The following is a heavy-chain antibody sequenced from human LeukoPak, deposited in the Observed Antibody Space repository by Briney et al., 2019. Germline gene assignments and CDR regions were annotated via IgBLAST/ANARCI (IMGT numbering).Heavy chain of an antibody. V-gene: IGHV3-23*01. CDR1: GFTFSTYA. CDR2: ISGGGSVT. CDR3: AKGSVSVVPLYDP. Sequence: GGSLRLSFAACGFTFSTYAMSSVPQAPEKGLEWVSGISGGGSVTYYADPVKGRFTISRDNSKHTLYLHMNSLRAEDTAVYYCAKGSVSVVPLYDPWGQGTLVTVSS. J-gene: IGHJ5*02. D-gene: IGHD2-15*01.